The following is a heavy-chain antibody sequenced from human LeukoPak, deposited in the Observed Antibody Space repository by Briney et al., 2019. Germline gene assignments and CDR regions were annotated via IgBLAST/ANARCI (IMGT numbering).Heavy chain of an antibody. CDR3: ARGIGRGYSYGYYYYGMDV. Sequence: WRSLRLSCAASGFTFRSYAMHWVRQAPGKGLEWVAVISYDGSNKYYADSVKGRFTISRDNSKNTLYLQMNSLRAEDTAVYYCARGIGRGYSYGYYYYGMDVWGQGTTVTVSS. CDR1: GFTFRSYA. J-gene: IGHJ6*02. CDR2: ISYDGSNK. D-gene: IGHD5-18*01. V-gene: IGHV3-30*04.